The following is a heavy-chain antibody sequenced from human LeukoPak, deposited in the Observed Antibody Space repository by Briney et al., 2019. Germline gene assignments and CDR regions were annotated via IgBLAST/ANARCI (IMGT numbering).Heavy chain of an antibody. V-gene: IGHV4-30-2*02. CDR3: ARDSSRWYY. D-gene: IGHD6-13*01. CDR1: GGSISSGGYS. CDR2: IYHSGST. Sequence: SQTLSLTCAVSGGSISSGGYSWSWIRQPPGKGLEWIGYIYHSGSTYYNPSLKSRVTISVDTSKNQFSLKLSSVTAADTAVYYCARDSSRWYYWGQGTLVTVSS. J-gene: IGHJ4*02.